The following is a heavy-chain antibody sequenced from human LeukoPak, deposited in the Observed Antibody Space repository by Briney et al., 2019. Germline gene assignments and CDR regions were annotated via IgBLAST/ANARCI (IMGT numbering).Heavy chain of an antibody. D-gene: IGHD5-12*01. Sequence: GGSLRLACSPSGLTFISYDMDSGPQTPAKGEGRVAAIWDDGSNEYYAESMKGRITLARENSDNTLYLHMSSLRVDDTAVYYCASAAGEYSGCDPLDYWGQGTLVTVSS. V-gene: IGHV3-33*01. J-gene: IGHJ4*02. CDR3: ASAAGEYSGCDPLDY. CDR1: GLTFISYD. CDR2: IWDDGSNE.